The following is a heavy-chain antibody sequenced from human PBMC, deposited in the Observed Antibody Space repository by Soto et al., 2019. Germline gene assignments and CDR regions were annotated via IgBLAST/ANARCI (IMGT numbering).Heavy chain of an antibody. D-gene: IGHD4-4*01. Sequence: GGSLRLSCAASGFTFSSYGMHRVRQAPGKGLEWVAVISYDGSNKYYADSVKGRFNISRDNSKNTLYLQMNSLRAEDTAVYYCAKETKVTTFFYYYYGMDVWRQGTTVTVSS. CDR1: GFTFSSYG. CDR3: AKETKVTTFFYYYYGMDV. V-gene: IGHV3-30*18. CDR2: ISYDGSNK. J-gene: IGHJ6*02.